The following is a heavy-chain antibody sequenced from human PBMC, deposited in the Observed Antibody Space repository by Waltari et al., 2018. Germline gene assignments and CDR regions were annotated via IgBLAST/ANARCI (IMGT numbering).Heavy chain of an antibody. CDR2: FDPEDGET. CDR1: GYTLTELS. Sequence: QVQLVQSGAEVKKPGASVKVSCKVSGYTLTELSMHRVRQAPGKGLEWMGGFDPEDGETIYAQKFQGRVTMTEDTSTDTAYMELSSLRSEDTAVYYCATAPMQWLRPREPFDYWGQGTLVTVSS. D-gene: IGHD5-12*01. J-gene: IGHJ4*02. V-gene: IGHV1-24*01. CDR3: ATAPMQWLRPREPFDY.